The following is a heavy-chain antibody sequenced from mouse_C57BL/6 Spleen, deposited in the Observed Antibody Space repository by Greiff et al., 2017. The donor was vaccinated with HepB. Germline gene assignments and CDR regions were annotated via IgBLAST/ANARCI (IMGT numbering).Heavy chain of an antibody. V-gene: IGHV1-52*01. Sequence: QVQLQQPGAELVRPGSSVKLSCKASGYTFTSYWMHWVKQRPIQGLEWIGNIDPSDSETHYNQKFKDKATLTVDKSSSTAYMQLSSLTSEDSAVYYCARNPFYYGSSYGYFDVWGTGTTVTVSS. CDR1: GYTFTSYW. CDR3: ARNPFYYGSSYGYFDV. J-gene: IGHJ1*03. CDR2: IDPSDSET. D-gene: IGHD1-1*01.